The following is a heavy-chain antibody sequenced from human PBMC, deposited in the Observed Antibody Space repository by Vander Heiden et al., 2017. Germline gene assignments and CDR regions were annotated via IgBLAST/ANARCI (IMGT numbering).Heavy chain of an antibody. D-gene: IGHD6-19*01. CDR1: GFPFSIYG. CDR2: IWYDGSNK. J-gene: IGHJ3*02. CDR3: ARVIAVVDAFDI. V-gene: IGHV3-33*01. Sequence: QVQLVESGGGVVQPGRFLRLSCAAAGFPFSIYGMHWVRQAPGKGLEWVAVIWYDGSNKYDADSVKGRFTISRDNSKNTLYLQMNSLRAEDTAVYYCARVIAVVDAFDIWGQGTMVTVSS.